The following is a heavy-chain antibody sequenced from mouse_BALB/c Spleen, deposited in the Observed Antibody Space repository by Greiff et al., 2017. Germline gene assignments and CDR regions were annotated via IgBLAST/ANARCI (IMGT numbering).Heavy chain of an antibody. CDR1: GFNIKDSY. V-gene: IGHV14-3*02. CDR2: IDPANGNT. D-gene: IGHD2-4*01. CDR3: ARGYDYDVGDY. J-gene: IGHJ2*01. Sequence: EVQLQQSGAELVKPGASVKLSCTASGFNIKDSYMHWVKQRPEQGLEWIGRIDPANGNTKYDPKFQGKATITADTSSNTAYLQLSSLTSEDTAVYYCARGYDYDVGDYWGQGTTLTVSS.